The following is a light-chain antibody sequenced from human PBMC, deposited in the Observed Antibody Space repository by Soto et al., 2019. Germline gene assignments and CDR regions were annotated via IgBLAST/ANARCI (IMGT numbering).Light chain of an antibody. CDR3: QQGSNWPLIS. J-gene: IGKJ5*01. CDR2: DAS. CDR1: QSVSSH. Sequence: ELVLTQSPATLSLSPGERATLSCRASQSVSSHLAWYQQKPGQAPRLLIYDASSRATGIPARFSGSGSGTDFPITINSLDPEDDAVYYCQQGSNWPLISVGQGTRLEI. V-gene: IGKV3-11*01.